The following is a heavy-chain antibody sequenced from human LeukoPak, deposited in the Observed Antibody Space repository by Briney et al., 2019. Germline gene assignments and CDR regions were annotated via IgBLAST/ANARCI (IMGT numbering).Heavy chain of an antibody. CDR1: GFTFSDYF. CDR2: ISSSCTTI. V-gene: IGHV3-11*01. D-gene: IGHD3-22*01. Sequence: GGSLRLSCAASGFTFSDYFMNWIRQAPGKGLEWVSYISSSCTTIYYADSVRGRFTISRDNAKNSLYLQMNSLRAEDTAVYYCARRKNYYDSSGYYTIYYFDYWGQGTLVTVSS. J-gene: IGHJ4*02. CDR3: ARRKNYYDSSGYYTIYYFDY.